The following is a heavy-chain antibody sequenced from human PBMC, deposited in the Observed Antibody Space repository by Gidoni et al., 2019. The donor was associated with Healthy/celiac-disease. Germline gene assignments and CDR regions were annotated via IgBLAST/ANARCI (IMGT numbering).Heavy chain of an antibody. D-gene: IGHD6-13*01. J-gene: IGHJ6*02. CDR2: INHSGST. CDR3: ARGNGDSSSWYRYYGMDV. CDR1: GGSFSGYY. V-gene: IGHV4-34*01. Sequence: QVQLQQWGAGLLKPSETLSLTCAVYGGSFSGYYGSWIRQPPGQGLEWIGEINHSGSTNYNPSRKSRVTISVDTSKNQFSLKLSSVTAADTAVYYCARGNGDSSSWYRYYGMDVWGQGTTVTVSS.